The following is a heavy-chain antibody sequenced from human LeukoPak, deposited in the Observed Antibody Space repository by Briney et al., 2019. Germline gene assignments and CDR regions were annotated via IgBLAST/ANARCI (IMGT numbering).Heavy chain of an antibody. Sequence: GGSLRLSCAASGFTLSNHWMHWVRQAPGKGLVWVSHINGDGSETNYADSVRGRFTISRDNAKNTLYLQMNSLRDDDTAVYYCTGEEGSTDHWGQGTLVTVSS. V-gene: IGHV3-74*01. CDR1: GFTLSNHW. CDR2: INGDGSET. CDR3: TGEEGSTDH. D-gene: IGHD5/OR15-5a*01. J-gene: IGHJ4*02.